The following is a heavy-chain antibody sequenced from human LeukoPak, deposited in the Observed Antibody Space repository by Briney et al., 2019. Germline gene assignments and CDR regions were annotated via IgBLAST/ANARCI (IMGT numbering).Heavy chain of an antibody. CDR3: ARDVTYYDILTGYILYYFDY. J-gene: IGHJ4*02. CDR2: ISSSGNSR. V-gene: IGHV3-48*04. Sequence: GGSLRLSCAASGFILSNYRMNWVRQAPGKGLEWVSYISSSGNSREYADSVKGRFTISRDNARDSLHLQMNSLRAEDTAVYYCARDVTYYDILTGYILYYFDYWGQGTLVTVSS. CDR1: GFILSNYR. D-gene: IGHD3-9*01.